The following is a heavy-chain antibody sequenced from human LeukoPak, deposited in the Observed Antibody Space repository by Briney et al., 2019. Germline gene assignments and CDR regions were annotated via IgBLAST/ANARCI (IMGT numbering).Heavy chain of an antibody. CDR2: INPNSGGT. CDR3: ARGGGQDGYNEGVPWSY. Sequence: ASVKVSCMASGYTFTGYYMHWVRQAPGQGLEWMGWINPNSGGTNYAQKFQGRVTMTRDTSISTAYMELSRLRSDDTAVYYCARGGGQDGYNEGVPWSYWGQGTLVTVSS. CDR1: GYTFTGYY. J-gene: IGHJ4*02. D-gene: IGHD5-24*01. V-gene: IGHV1-2*02.